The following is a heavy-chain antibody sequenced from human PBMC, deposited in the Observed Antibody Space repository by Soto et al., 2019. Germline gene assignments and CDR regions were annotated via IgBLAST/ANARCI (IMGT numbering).Heavy chain of an antibody. CDR1: GYTFTGYY. CDR2: INPNSGGT. Sequence: ASVKVYCKASGYTFTGYYMHWVRQAPGQGLEWMGWINPNSGGTNYAQKFQGWVTMTRDTSISTAYMELSRLRSDDTAVYYCARGAQLFPYGMDVWDQGTTVTVSS. CDR3: ARGAQLFPYGMDV. V-gene: IGHV1-2*04. D-gene: IGHD1-1*01. J-gene: IGHJ6*02.